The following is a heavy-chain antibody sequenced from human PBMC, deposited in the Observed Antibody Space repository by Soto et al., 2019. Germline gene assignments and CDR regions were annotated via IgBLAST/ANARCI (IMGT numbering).Heavy chain of an antibody. V-gene: IGHV4-31*03. J-gene: IGHJ2*01. Sequence: QVQLQESGPGLVKPSQTLSLTCTVSVGSLSSGGHYWSWIRQHPGKGLEWIGYIYYSGSTYYNPSTKSRVTISVDPCENQSSLRLSSVTAADTAVYYCARGVGYCSGDSCYSTWYFDLWGRGTLVTVSS. CDR1: VGSLSSGGHY. D-gene: IGHD2-15*01. CDR2: IYYSGST. CDR3: ARGVGYCSGDSCYSTWYFDL.